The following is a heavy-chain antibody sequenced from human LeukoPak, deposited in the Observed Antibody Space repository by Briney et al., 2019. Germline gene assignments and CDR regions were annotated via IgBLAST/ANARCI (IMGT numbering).Heavy chain of an antibody. Sequence: GGSLRLSCATSGFTFSIYAMSWARQAPGKGLEWVSGISGSADDTYFADSVKGRFTISRDNSKNTLYLQMNRLRAEATAVYYCAKMGPTVPNDYWGQGTLVTVSS. CDR2: ISGSADDT. V-gene: IGHV3-23*01. D-gene: IGHD1-26*01. CDR3: AKMGPTVPNDY. J-gene: IGHJ4*02. CDR1: GFTFSIYA.